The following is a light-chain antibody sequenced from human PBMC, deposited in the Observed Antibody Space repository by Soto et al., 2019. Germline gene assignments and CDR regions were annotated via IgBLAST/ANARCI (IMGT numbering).Light chain of an antibody. CDR1: SNDIGGYDY. J-gene: IGLJ2*01. CDR2: DVT. CDR3: CSYTTSTAVI. Sequence: QSALTQPASVSGSPGQSITISCTGTSNDIGGYDYVSWYQQHPGKAPKLMIYDVTYRPSGVSNRFSGSKSGNTASLTISGLQAEDEADYYCCSYTTSTAVIFGGGTKVTVL. V-gene: IGLV2-14*03.